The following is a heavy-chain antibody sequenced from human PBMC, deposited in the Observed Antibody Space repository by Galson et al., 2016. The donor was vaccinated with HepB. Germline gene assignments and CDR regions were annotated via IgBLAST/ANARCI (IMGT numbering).Heavy chain of an antibody. V-gene: IGHV3-33*01. J-gene: IGHJ6*04. D-gene: IGHD3-3*02. Sequence: SLRLSCAASGFTFSTYGMHWVRQAPGKGLGWVAVVGYGGTNEYYADAVRGRFTTSRDTSKNSLYLQVSSLRAEDTAVYYCARQPALGSLNYYYGTDVWGKGTTVTVSS. CDR3: ARQPALGSLNYYYGTDV. CDR2: VGYGGTNE. CDR1: GFTFSTYG.